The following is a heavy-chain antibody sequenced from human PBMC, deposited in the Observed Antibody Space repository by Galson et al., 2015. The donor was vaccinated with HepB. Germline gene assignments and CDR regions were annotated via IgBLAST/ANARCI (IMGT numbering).Heavy chain of an antibody. CDR1: GFTFTDAW. CDR2: IKQDGSEK. CDR3: ARDKVLVGNDY. D-gene: IGHD2-15*01. J-gene: IGHJ4*02. V-gene: IGHV3-7*01. Sequence: SLRLSCAASGFTFTDAWMTWVRQAPGKGLEWVANIKQDGSEKYYVDSVKGRFTISRDNAKNSLYLQMNSLRAEDTAVYYCARDKVLVGNDYWGQGTLVTVSS.